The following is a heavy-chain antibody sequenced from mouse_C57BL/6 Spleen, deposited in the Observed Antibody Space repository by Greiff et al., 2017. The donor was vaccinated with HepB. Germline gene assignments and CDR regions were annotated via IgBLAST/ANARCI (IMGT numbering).Heavy chain of an antibody. CDR3: ARGRDGGYSLAWFDY. CDR1: GYTFTSYT. V-gene: IGHV1-4*01. CDR2: INPSSGYT. D-gene: IGHD2-3*01. Sequence: QVQLQQSGAELARPGASVKMSCKASGYTFTSYTMHWVKQRPGQGLEWIGYINPSSGYTKYNQKFKDKATLTADKSSSTAYMQLSSLTSEDSAVYYCARGRDGGYSLAWFDYWGQGTLVTVSA. J-gene: IGHJ3*01.